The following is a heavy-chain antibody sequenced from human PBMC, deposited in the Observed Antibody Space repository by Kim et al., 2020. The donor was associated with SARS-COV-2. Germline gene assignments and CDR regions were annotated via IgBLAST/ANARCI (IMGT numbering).Heavy chain of an antibody. V-gene: IGHV3-74*01. J-gene: IGHJ4*02. CDR3: ARGVVRGVVDY. D-gene: IGHD3-10*01. CDR2: T. Sequence: TSYANSVKGRFTISRDNAKNTLYLKMNSLRAEDTAVYYCARGVVRGVVDYWGQGTLVTVSS.